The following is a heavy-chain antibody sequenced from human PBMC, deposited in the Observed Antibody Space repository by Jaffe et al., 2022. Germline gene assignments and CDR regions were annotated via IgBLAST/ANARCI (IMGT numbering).Heavy chain of an antibody. CDR1: GFTFSSYS. Sequence: EVQLVESGGGLVQPGGSLRLSCAASGFTFSSYSMNWVRQAPGKGLEWVSYISSSSSTIYYADSVKGRFTISRDNAKNSLYLQMNSLRAEDTAVYYCARDLHSGGGPFDYWGQGTLVTVSS. CDR3: ARDLHSGGGPFDY. D-gene: IGHD3-16*01. V-gene: IGHV3-48*01. J-gene: IGHJ4*02. CDR2: ISSSSSTI.